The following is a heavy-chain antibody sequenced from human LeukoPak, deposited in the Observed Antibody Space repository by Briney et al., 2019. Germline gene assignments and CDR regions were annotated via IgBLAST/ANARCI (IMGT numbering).Heavy chain of an antibody. CDR2: ISASGSST. J-gene: IGHJ4*02. V-gene: IGHV3-23*01. CDR1: GFTFTSYA. D-gene: IGHD3-3*01. Sequence: PGGSLRLSCAACGFTFTSYAMNWVRQAPGKGLEWVSFISASGSSTHYADSVKGRFTISRDNSNNTLYLQINSLRAEDTAAYYCAKGAQYDFWTGYTLEYFDVWGKGTLVTVSS. CDR3: AKGAQYDFWTGYTLEYFDV.